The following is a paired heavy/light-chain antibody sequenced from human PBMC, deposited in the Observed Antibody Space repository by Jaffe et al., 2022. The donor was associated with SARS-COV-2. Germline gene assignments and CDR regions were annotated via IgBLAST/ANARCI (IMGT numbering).Light chain of an antibody. CDR2: WAS. CDR3: QQYYSTPQA. J-gene: IGKJ2*01. CDR1: QSVLSSSNNKNY. V-gene: IGKV4-1*01. Sequence: DIVMTQSPDSLAVSLGERATINCKSSQSVLSSSNNKNYLAWYQQKPGQPPKLLIYWASTRESGVPDRFSGSGSGTDFTLTISSLQAEDVAVYYCQQYYSTPQAFGQGTKLEIK.
Heavy chain of an antibody. CDR2: ISGSGGNT. V-gene: IGHV3-23*01. J-gene: IGHJ4*02. CDR3: AKRGDIVVVPAATTFDY. CDR1: GFIFSNYA. Sequence: EVQLLESGGGLVQPGGSLRLSCAASGFIFSNYAMSWVRQAPGKGLEWVSAISGSGGNTYYAASVKGRFTISRDNSKNTVYLQMNSLRGEDTAVYYCAKRGDIVVVPAATTFDYWGQGTLVTVSS. D-gene: IGHD2-2*01.